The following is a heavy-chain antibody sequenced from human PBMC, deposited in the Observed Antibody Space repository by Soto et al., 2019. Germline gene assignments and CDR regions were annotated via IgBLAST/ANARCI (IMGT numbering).Heavy chain of an antibody. CDR2: IYYSGST. CDR1: GGSISSYY. D-gene: IGHD6-13*01. Sequence: PSETLSLTCTVSGGSISSYYWSWIRQPPGKGLEWIGYIYYSGSTNYNPSLKSRVTISVDTSKNQFSLKLSSVTAADTAVYYCARYTVDLAAADYFGYWGQGTLVTVSS. J-gene: IGHJ4*02. V-gene: IGHV4-59*01. CDR3: ARYTVDLAAADYFGY.